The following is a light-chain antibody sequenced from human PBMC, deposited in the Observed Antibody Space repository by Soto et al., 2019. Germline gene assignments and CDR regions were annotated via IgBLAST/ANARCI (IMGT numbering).Light chain of an antibody. CDR3: QQYHDYPIT. CDR1: QDISNH. CDR2: AAS. V-gene: IGKV1-16*01. Sequence: DIQMTQSPSSLSASVGDRVTVTCRASQDISNHLAWIQQKPGKAPKSLISAASSLQSGVPSRFSGSGSGTEFTLTISSLQPEDFATYYCQQYHDYPITFGQGTRLDVK. J-gene: IGKJ5*01.